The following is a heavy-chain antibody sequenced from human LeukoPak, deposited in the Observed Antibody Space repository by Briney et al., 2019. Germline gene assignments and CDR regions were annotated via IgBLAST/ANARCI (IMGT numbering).Heavy chain of an antibody. D-gene: IGHD5-24*01. CDR3: AKARVGDGYNSFGYYYYYGMDV. V-gene: IGHV3-23*01. J-gene: IGHJ6*02. CDR1: GFTFSSYA. CDR2: ISGSGGST. Sequence: GGSLRLSCAASGFTFSSYAMSWVRQAPGKGLEWVSAISGSGGSTYYADSVKGRFTISRDNSKNTLYLQMNSLRAEDTAVYYCAKARVGDGYNSFGYYYYYGMDVWGQGTTVTVSS.